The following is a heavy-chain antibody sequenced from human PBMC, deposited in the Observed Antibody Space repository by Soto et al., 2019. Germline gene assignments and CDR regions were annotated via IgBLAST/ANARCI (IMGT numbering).Heavy chain of an antibody. CDR2: IFHSLGA. Sequence: PSCTLALGCTVSGGSTTSDYWSWSRQPPGKGLEWLGYIFHSLGAKYNPSLGSRGTISLDTSKNQLSLSLRSVTAADTAIYFCVRDLNGSGGYWGQGPLVTVSS. V-gene: IGHV4-59*01. CDR3: VRDLNGSGGY. CDR1: GGSTTSDY. D-gene: IGHD3-10*01. J-gene: IGHJ4*02.